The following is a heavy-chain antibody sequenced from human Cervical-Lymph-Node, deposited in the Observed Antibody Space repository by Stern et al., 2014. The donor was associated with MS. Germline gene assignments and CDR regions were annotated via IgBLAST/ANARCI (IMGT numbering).Heavy chain of an antibody. J-gene: IGHJ4*02. D-gene: IGHD3-22*01. CDR2: LNPNSDDP. Sequence: QVQLGQSGTKMQKPGASVRVSCKASGYTFAAFFIHWVRQVPGQGLEWMGRLNPNSDDPTYAQNFQDRVTLTRDTSIGTAYLELSRLTSADTAVYYCAREATRIVVGIDYWGQGTQVTVSS. CDR1: GYTFAAFF. V-gene: IGHV1-2*06. CDR3: AREATRIVVGIDY.